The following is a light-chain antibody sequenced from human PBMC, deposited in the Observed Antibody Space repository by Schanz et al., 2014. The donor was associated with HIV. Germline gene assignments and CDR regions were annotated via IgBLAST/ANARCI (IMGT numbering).Light chain of an antibody. CDR3: GAWDSSLRAVV. V-gene: IGLV1-51*01. CDR1: TSNIGDNY. J-gene: IGLJ3*02. CDR2: DNG. Sequence: QSVLTQPPSVSAAPGQKVTISCSGSTSNIGDNYVSWYQQFPGTAPKLLIYDNGRRASGIPDRFSASKSGTSASLDITGLQTGDEADYYCGAWDSSLRAVVFGGGTKLTVL.